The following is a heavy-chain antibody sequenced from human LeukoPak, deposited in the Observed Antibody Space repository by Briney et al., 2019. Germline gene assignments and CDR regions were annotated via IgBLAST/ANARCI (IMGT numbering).Heavy chain of an antibody. CDR2: IYSGGST. Sequence: GGSLRLSCAASGFTVSSNYMSWVRQAPGKGLEWVSVIYSGGSTYYADSVKGRFTISRDNAKNTLYLQMNSLRAEDTAVYYCARDYYDSSGYYGNDYWGQGTLVTVSS. J-gene: IGHJ4*02. V-gene: IGHV3-66*01. CDR1: GFTVSSNY. D-gene: IGHD3-22*01. CDR3: ARDYYDSSGYYGNDY.